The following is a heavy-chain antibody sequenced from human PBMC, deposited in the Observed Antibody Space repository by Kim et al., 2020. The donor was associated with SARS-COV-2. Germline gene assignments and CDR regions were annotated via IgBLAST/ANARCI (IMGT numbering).Heavy chain of an antibody. Sequence: SLRSRVTICVDTSKNTFSLTLSSVTAADTAVYYCARRTYCGGDCWSVYDYWGQGTLVTVSS. CDR3: ARRTYCGGDCWSVYDY. D-gene: IGHD2-21*02. J-gene: IGHJ4*02. V-gene: IGHV4-39*01.